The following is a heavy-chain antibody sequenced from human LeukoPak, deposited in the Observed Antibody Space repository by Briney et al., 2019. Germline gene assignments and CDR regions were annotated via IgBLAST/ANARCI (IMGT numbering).Heavy chain of an antibody. CDR2: ISSSSSYI. Sequence: GGSLRLSCSVSGFTFSNYAMHWVRQAPGKGLEWVSSISSSSSYIYYADSVKGRFTISRDNAKNSLYLQMNSLRAEDTAVYYCARDSVVATITPYYFDYWGQGTLVTVSS. J-gene: IGHJ4*02. V-gene: IGHV3-21*01. D-gene: IGHD5-12*01. CDR3: ARDSVVATITPYYFDY. CDR1: GFTFSNYA.